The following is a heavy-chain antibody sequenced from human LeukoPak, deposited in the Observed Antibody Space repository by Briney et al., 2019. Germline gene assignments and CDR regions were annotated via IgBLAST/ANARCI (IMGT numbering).Heavy chain of an antibody. CDR1: GVSINSHY. CDR3: VVSPNQDVFDY. CDR2: IQGSGRT. V-gene: IGHV4-4*09. J-gene: IGHJ4*02. Sequence: SETLSLTCTVSGVSINSHYLNWIRQPPGKGLEWIGHIQGSGRTNYNPSLKSRVTMSVDTSKRQFSLNLKSLTAADTAVYYCVVSPNQDVFDYWGQGPLVTVSS.